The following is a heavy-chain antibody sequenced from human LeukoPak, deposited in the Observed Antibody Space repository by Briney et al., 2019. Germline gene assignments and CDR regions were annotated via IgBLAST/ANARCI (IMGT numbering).Heavy chain of an antibody. CDR1: GYIFSLYA. D-gene: IGHD3-10*01. CDR3: ARDYYGSKSSSFDP. V-gene: IGHV1-8*02. Sequence: ASVKVSCKTSGYIFSLYALNWVRQAPGQGLEWLGWMNPNSGNTGYAQNFQGRVTMTRDTSIDTAYMELTSLRYEDTAVYYCARDYYGSKSSSFDPWGQGTLVTVSS. CDR2: MNPNSGNT. J-gene: IGHJ5*02.